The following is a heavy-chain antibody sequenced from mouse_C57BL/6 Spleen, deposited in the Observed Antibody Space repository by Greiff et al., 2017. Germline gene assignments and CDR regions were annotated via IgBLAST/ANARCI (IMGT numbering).Heavy chain of an antibody. CDR2: ISSGGSYT. Sequence: EVKLTESGGDLVKPGGSLKLSCAASGFTFSSYGMSWVRQTPDKRLEWVATISSGGSYTYYPDRVKGRFTISRENAKNTLNRQMSSLKAEDTAMYYGAREVTAQATYFDYWGQGTTLTVSS. J-gene: IGHJ2*01. CDR3: AREVTAQATYFDY. V-gene: IGHV5-6*01. CDR1: GFTFSSYG. D-gene: IGHD3-2*02.